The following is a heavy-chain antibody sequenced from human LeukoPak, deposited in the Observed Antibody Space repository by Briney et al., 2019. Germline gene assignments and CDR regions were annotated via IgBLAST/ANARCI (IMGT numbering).Heavy chain of an antibody. V-gene: IGHV4-59*08. D-gene: IGHD3-10*01. CDR2: IYHSGST. CDR3: ARTNYYGSGSYYPDL. Sequence: SETLSLTCTASGASMRTYYMSWIRQLPGKGLEWIGFIYHSGSTDYNPSLKSRGTISVDTSKNQFSLKLSSVTAADTAVYYCARTNYYGSGSYYPDLWGQGTLVTVSS. J-gene: IGHJ5*02. CDR1: GASMRTYY.